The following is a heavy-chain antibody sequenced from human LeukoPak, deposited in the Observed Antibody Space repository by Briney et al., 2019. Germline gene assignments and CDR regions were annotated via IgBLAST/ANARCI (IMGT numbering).Heavy chain of an antibody. Sequence: PSETLSLTCTVSGGSISSGSYYWSWIRQPAGKGLEWIGRIDRSGSTAYNPSVKSRVTISVDTSKNQFSLKLNSVTAADTAVYYCARGGFLVQNHFDPWGQGTLVTVSS. CDR2: IDRSGST. J-gene: IGHJ5*02. V-gene: IGHV4-61*02. CDR1: GGSISSGSYY. D-gene: IGHD3-3*01. CDR3: ARGGFLVQNHFDP.